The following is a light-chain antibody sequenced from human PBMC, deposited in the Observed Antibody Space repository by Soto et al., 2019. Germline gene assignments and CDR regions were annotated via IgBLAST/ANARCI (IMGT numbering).Light chain of an antibody. CDR2: GAS. CDR1: HRVSSY. J-gene: IGKJ1*01. CDR3: QQYNNWPWT. V-gene: IGKV3-15*01. Sequence: DIVMTQSPATLSVSPGERATLSCRASHRVSSYLAWYQQKPRQVPRLLISGASTRATGVPDRFSGSGSGAEFSLTISSLQSEDFAVYYCQQYNNWPWTFGQGTKVDIK.